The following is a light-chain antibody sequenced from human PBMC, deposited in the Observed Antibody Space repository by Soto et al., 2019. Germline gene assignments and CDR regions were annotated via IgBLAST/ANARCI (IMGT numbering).Light chain of an antibody. V-gene: IGLV2-14*01. CDR2: DVS. CDR1: SSDVGGYNY. J-gene: IGLJ1*01. CDR3: SSYTSSREV. Sequence: QSALTQPASVSGSPGQSITISCTGTSSDVGGYNYVSWYQQHPGKAPKLMIYDVSNRPSGVSNRFSGSKSGNTASLTISGLQAEDEADYYCSSYTSSREVFGTGTKAPS.